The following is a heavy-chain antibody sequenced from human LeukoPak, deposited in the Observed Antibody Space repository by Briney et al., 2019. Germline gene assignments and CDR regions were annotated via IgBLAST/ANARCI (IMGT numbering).Heavy chain of an antibody. CDR2: ISAYNGNT. V-gene: IGHV1-18*01. CDR1: GYTFTSYG. D-gene: IGHD1-26*01. CDR3: ARAEWELPPIDY. Sequence: ASVTVSFKASGYTFTSYGISWVRQAPGQGLEWMGWISAYNGNTNYAQKLQGRVTMTTDTSTSKVYMELSRLRSDDTAVYYCARAEWELPPIDYGGQGTLVTVSS. J-gene: IGHJ4*02.